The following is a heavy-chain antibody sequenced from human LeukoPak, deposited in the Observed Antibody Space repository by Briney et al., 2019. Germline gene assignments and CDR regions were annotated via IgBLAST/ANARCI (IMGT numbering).Heavy chain of an antibody. Sequence: SETLSLTCTVSGGSISSSSYYWGWIRQPPGKGLEWIGSIYYSGSTYYNPSLKSRVTISVDTSKNQFSLKLSSVTAADTAVYYCARRTRGGVDYWGQGTLVTVSS. CDR1: GGSISSSSYY. V-gene: IGHV4-39*01. CDR3: ARRTRGGVDY. D-gene: IGHD3-16*01. CDR2: IYYSGST. J-gene: IGHJ4*02.